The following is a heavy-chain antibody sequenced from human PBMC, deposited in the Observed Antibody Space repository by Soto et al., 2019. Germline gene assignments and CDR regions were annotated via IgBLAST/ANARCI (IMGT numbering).Heavy chain of an antibody. Sequence: PSETLSLTCTVSGGSISSGGYYWSWIRQHPGKGLEWIGYIYYSGSTYYNPSLKSRVTISVDTSKNQFSLKLSSVTAADTAVYYCARDAAAAGTRGWFDPWGQGTLVTVSA. CDR3: ARDAAAAGTRGWFDP. D-gene: IGHD6-13*01. J-gene: IGHJ5*02. V-gene: IGHV4-31*03. CDR1: GGSISSGGYY. CDR2: IYYSGST.